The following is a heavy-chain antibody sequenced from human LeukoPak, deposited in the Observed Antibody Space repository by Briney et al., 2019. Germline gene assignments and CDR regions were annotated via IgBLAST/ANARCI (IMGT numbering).Heavy chain of an antibody. CDR1: GFTISNYG. J-gene: IGHJ4*02. V-gene: IGHV3-33*06. D-gene: IGHD2-21*01. Sequence: HPGGSLRLSCAASGFTISNYGMHWVRQAPGKGLEWVAVIWYDGTNKYYADSVEGRFTISRDNSKNTLYLQMNSLRAEDTAVYHCAKDIQCTYWGQGTLVTVSA. CDR2: IWYDGTNK. CDR3: AKDIQCTY.